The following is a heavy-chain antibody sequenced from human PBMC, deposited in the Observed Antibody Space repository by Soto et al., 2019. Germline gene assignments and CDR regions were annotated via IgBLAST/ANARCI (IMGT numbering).Heavy chain of an antibody. D-gene: IGHD2-15*01. Sequence: QVQLVQSGAEVKKPGSWVKVSCKASGGAFSDYAFSWVRQAPGQGLEWLGGIMPIFRTPDYAQKFQGRVTITADESTRTAYMEMRSLRFDDTAIYYCASWLKGADIGNYYYGMDVWGQGTTVTV. CDR2: IMPIFRTP. CDR1: GGAFSDYA. CDR3: ASWLKGADIGNYYYGMDV. V-gene: IGHV1-69*12. J-gene: IGHJ6*02.